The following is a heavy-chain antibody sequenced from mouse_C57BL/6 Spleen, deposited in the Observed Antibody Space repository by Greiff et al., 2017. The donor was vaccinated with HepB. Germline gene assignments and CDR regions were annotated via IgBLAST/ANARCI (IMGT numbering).Heavy chain of an antibody. CDR3: AREDYYVNSYAMDY. Sequence: QVQLQQSGAELVKPGASVKISCKASGYAFSSYWMNWVKQRPGKGLEWIGQIYPGDGDTNYNGKFKGKATLTADKSSSTAYMQLSSLTSEASAVYFCAREDYYVNSYAMDYWGQGTSVTVSS. CDR1: GYAFSSYW. CDR2: IYPGDGDT. J-gene: IGHJ4*01. V-gene: IGHV1-80*01. D-gene: IGHD2-1*01.